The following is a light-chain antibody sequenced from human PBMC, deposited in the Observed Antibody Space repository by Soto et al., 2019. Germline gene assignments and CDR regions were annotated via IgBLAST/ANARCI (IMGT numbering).Light chain of an antibody. V-gene: IGKV4-1*01. CDR3: QQYYSTPVT. CDR1: QSVLYSSNNKNY. CDR2: WAS. J-gene: IGKJ2*01. Sequence: DIGMTQSPDSLAVSLGDRATINCKSSQSVLYSSNNKNYLAWYQQKTGQPTKLLIYWASTRESGVPDRFSGSGSGTDFTLTISSMQAEDVAVYYCQQYYSTPVTFGQGTKLEIK.